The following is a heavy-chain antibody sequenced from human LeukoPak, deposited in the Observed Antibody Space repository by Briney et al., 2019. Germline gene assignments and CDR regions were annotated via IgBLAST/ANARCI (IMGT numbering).Heavy chain of an antibody. Sequence: LPLTCADNGRSSNAHHWNSIPHPPGKRPQRIRKINHSGHTNYNPSLKSRVTISVDTSKNQFSLKLSSVTAADTAVYYCARIPYRGYSYGYVSPLDYWGQGTLVTVSS. CDR3: ARIPYRGYSYGYVSPLDY. D-gene: IGHD5-18*01. V-gene: IGHV4-34*01. CDR1: GRSSNAHH. J-gene: IGHJ4*02. CDR2: INHSGHT.